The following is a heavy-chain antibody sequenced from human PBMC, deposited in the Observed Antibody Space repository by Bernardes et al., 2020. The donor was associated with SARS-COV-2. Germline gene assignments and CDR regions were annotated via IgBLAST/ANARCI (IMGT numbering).Heavy chain of an antibody. CDR2: IDHSGST. CDR3: VRHAKYCTNGVCQTYYYYAMDV. J-gene: IGHJ6*02. CDR1: GDSFNYYY. V-gene: IGHV4-59*08. D-gene: IGHD2-8*01. Sequence: SETLSLTCTVSGDSFNYYYWSWIRQPPGRGLEWIRHIDHSGSTNYDPSLKSRVSISIDTSKKQFSLKLSSVTAADTAVYYCVRHAKYCTNGVCQTYYYYAMDVWGQGTTVTVSS.